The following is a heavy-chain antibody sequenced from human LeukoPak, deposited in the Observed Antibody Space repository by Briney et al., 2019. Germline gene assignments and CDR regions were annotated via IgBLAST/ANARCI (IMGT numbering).Heavy chain of an antibody. Sequence: GGSLRLSCAASGFTFSSYDMHWVRQATGKGLEWVSAIGTAGDTYYPGSVKGRFTISRENAKNSLYLQMNSLRAGDTAVYYCARSSFGSGSYYFDYWGQGTLVTVSS. J-gene: IGHJ4*02. CDR2: IGTAGDT. CDR3: ARSSFGSGSYYFDY. V-gene: IGHV3-13*04. D-gene: IGHD1-26*01. CDR1: GFTFSSYD.